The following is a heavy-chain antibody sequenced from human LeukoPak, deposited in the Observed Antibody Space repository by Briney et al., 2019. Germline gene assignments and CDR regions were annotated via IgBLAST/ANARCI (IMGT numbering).Heavy chain of an antibody. J-gene: IGHJ4*02. V-gene: IGHV3-7*01. Sequence: PGGSLRLSCAASGFTFSSYWMSWVRQAPGPGLEWVANIKQDGSEKYYVDSVKGRFTISRENAKNSLYLQMNSLRAEDTAVYYCARDRLYCSSTSCYTGFSDYWGQGTLVTVSS. CDR2: IKQDGSEK. CDR1: GFTFSSYW. D-gene: IGHD2-2*02. CDR3: ARDRLYCSSTSCYTGFSDY.